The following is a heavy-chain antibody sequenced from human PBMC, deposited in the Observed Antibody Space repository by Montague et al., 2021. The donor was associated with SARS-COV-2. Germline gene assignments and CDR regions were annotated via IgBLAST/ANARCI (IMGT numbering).Heavy chain of an antibody. V-gene: IGHV4-4*02. CDR3: ARDSSGWSRFDY. D-gene: IGHD6-19*01. Sequence: SETLSLTCAVSGGSISSSNWWSWVRQPPGKGLEWIGEIYHSGSTNYNPSPKSRVTISVDKSKNQFSLQLSSVTAADTAVYYCARDSSGWSRFDYWGQGTLVTVSS. CDR1: GGSISSSNW. CDR2: IYHSGST. J-gene: IGHJ4*02.